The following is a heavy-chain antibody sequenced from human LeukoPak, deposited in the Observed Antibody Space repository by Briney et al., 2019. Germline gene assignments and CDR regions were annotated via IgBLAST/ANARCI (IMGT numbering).Heavy chain of an antibody. CDR1: GYTFTAYY. Sequence: GASVKVSCTASGYTFTAYYMDWVRQAPGQGLEWMGWINPNSGGTTYAQKFQGRVTMTRDTSISTAYMELSSLRSDDTAVYYCSREDCWGQGTLVTVSS. V-gene: IGHV1-2*02. J-gene: IGHJ4*02. CDR2: INPNSGGT. CDR3: SREDC.